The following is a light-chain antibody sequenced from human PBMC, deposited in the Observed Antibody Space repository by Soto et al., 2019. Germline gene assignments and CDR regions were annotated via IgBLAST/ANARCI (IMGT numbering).Light chain of an antibody. Sequence: QSVLTQPPSASGTPGQRVTISCSGSSSNIGSNTVNWYQQLPGTAPKLLIYNNNQRPSGVPDRFSGSKSGTSASLAISGLQSEDEADYYCAACDDSLNGLAFGTRTKLTVL. V-gene: IGLV1-44*01. CDR2: NNN. CDR3: AACDDSLNGLA. J-gene: IGLJ1*01. CDR1: SSNIGSNT.